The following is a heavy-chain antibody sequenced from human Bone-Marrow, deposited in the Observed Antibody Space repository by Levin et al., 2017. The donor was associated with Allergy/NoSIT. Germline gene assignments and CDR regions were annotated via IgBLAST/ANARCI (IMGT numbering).Heavy chain of an antibody. J-gene: IGHJ6*02. D-gene: IGHD3-16*01. V-gene: IGHV3-53*01. CDR1: GFTVSSNY. CDR3: ARVRGDDYYGMDV. CDR2: FYSGGST. Sequence: QAGGSLRLSCAASGFTVSSNYMSWVRQAPGKGLEWVSVFYSGGSTYYADSVKGRFTISRDNSNNTLYLQMNSLRAEDTAVYYCARVRGDDYYGMDVWGQGTTVTVSS.